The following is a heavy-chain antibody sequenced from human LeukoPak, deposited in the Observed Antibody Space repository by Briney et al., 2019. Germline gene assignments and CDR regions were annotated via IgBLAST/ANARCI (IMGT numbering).Heavy chain of an antibody. J-gene: IGHJ4*02. CDR2: ISAYNGNT. D-gene: IGHD3-22*01. CDR1: GYTFTSYG. Sequence: GASVKVSCKASGYTFTSYGISWVRQAPGQGLEWMGWISAYNGNTNYARKLQGRVTMTTDTSTSTAYMELRSLRSDDTAVYYCARDHRSLGYSYGYAYYYDSSGPGYWGQGTLVTVSS. CDR3: ARDHRSLGYSYGYAYYYDSSGPGY. V-gene: IGHV1-18*01.